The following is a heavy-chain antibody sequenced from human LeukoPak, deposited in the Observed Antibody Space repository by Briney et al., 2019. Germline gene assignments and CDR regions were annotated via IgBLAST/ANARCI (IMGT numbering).Heavy chain of an antibody. CDR3: ARDLTRDGYNHDIRYGMDV. J-gene: IGHJ6*02. D-gene: IGHD5-24*01. CDR2: IIPIFRIA. CDR1: GGTFSSYA. V-gene: IGHV1-69*04. Sequence: ASMKVSCKASGGTFSSYAISWVRQAPGQGLEWMGRIIPIFRIANYAQKFQGRVTITADKSTSTAYMELSSLRSEDTAVYYCARDLTRDGYNHDIRYGMDVWGQGTTVTVSS.